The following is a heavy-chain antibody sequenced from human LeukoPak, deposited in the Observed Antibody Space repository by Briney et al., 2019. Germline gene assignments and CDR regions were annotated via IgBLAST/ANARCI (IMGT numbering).Heavy chain of an antibody. V-gene: IGHV3-23*01. CDR1: GFTFSSYA. CDR2: ISGSGGST. Sequence: GGSLRLSCAASGFTFSSYAMSWVRQAPGKGLEWVSAISGSGGSTYYADSVKGRFTISRHNSKNTLYLQMNSLRAEDTAVYYCAKRDEMRITMIVVVSFDYWGQGTLVTVSS. CDR3: AKRDEMRITMIVVVSFDY. D-gene: IGHD3-22*01. J-gene: IGHJ4*02.